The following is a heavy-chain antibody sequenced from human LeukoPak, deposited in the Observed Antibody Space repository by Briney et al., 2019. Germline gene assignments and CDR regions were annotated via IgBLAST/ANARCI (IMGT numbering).Heavy chain of an antibody. CDR2: IHYSGT. D-gene: IGHD3-10*01. CDR1: GGSISSYY. V-gene: IGHV4-59*01. Sequence: SETLSLTCTVSGGSISSYYWNWIRQPPGKGLEWIGYIHYSGTNYNPSLKSRVTISVDTSKNQFSLKLSSVTAADTAVYYCARESITMVRGVEDYYYYMDVWGKGTTVTVSS. CDR3: ARESITMVRGVEDYYYYMDV. J-gene: IGHJ6*03.